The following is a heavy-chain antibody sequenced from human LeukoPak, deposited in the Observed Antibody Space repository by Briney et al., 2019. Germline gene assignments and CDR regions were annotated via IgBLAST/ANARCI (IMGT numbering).Heavy chain of an antibody. CDR2: INPRGGST. CDR3: ARKFGGSGYYFDY. V-gene: IGHV1-46*01. J-gene: IGHJ4*02. Sequence: ASVKVSCKASGYTFIDYYIQWMRQAPGQGLEWMGTINPRGGSTRHAQRFQGRVAMTRDTSTSTLYMELSSLTSEDTAVYYCARKFGGSGYYFDYWGQGTLVTVSS. CDR1: GYTFIDYY. D-gene: IGHD2-15*01.